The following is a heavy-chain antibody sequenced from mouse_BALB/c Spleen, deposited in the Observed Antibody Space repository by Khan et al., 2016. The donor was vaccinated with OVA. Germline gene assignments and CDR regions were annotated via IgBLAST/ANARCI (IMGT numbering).Heavy chain of an antibody. CDR1: GFTFSSYG. V-gene: IGHV5-17*02. D-gene: IGHD1-1*01. CDR2: ISGDSNTI. CDR3: ATSYFYWYYFDY. Sequence: EVELVESGGGLVQPGGSRKLSCAASGFTFSSYGMHWVRQAPEKGLEWVAYISGDSNTIYYADTVKGRCTISRDNPKNTLFLQMTSLMSEDTTRYYCATSYFYWYYFDYWGPGTTLTVSS. J-gene: IGHJ2*01.